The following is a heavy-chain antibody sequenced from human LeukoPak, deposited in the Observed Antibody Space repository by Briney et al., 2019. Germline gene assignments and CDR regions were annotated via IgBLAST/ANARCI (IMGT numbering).Heavy chain of an antibody. CDR2: IYYSGST. CDR1: GGSISSSNW. CDR3: ARDHGSGDFDY. Sequence: PSGTLSLTCAVSGGSISSSNWWSWIRQPPGKGLEWIGSIYYSGSTYYNPFLKSRVTISVDTSKNQFSLKLSSVTAADTAVYYCARDHGSGDFDYWGQGTLVTVSS. D-gene: IGHD3-10*01. V-gene: IGHV4-4*02. J-gene: IGHJ4*02.